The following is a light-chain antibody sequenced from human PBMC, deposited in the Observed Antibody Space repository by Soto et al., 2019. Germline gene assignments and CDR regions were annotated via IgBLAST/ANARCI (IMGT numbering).Light chain of an antibody. V-gene: IGKV1-5*03. CDR2: KAS. CDR3: QQYKSFPVT. Sequence: DIQMTQSPSTLSASVGDRVTFTCRASQNIDSWLAWYQQKAGKAPKLLIYKASILESAVPSRFSGSGSGTEFTLTINSLQPDDFATYYCQQYKSFPVTFGQGTRLEIK. J-gene: IGKJ5*01. CDR1: QNIDSW.